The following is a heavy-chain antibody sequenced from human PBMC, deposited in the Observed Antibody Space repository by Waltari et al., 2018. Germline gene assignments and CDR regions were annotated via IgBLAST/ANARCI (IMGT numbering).Heavy chain of an antibody. CDR2: IYSPGRT. D-gene: IGHD2-15*01. V-gene: IGHV4-59*01. Sequence: QVQLQESGPGLVKPSETLSLTCTVSGGPISNYYWSWVRQSPGKEPEWIGYIYSPGRTDYNPSLKSRVTMSVDTSKNQFSLRLTSVSAADTAVYFCARGGGYGGSIFDHWGRGTLVTVSS. J-gene: IGHJ4*02. CDR1: GGPISNYY. CDR3: ARGGGYGGSIFDH.